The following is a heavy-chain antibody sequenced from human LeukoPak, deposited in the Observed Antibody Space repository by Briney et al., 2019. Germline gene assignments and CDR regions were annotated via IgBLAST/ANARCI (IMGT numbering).Heavy chain of an antibody. CDR3: ARRITSGYDYPYYFDY. J-gene: IGHJ4*02. CDR2: IYYSGST. V-gene: IGHV4-30-4*08. Sequence: SQTLSLTCTVSGGSISSGDYYWSWIRQPPGKGLEWIGYIYYSGSTYYNPSLKSRVTISVDTSKNQFSLKLSSVTAADTAVYYCARRITSGYDYPYYFDYWGQGTLVTVSS. D-gene: IGHD5-12*01. CDR1: GGSISSGDYY.